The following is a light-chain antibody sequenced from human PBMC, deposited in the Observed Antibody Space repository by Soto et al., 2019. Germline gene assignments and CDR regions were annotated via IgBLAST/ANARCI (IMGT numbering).Light chain of an antibody. Sequence: QSALTQPASVSGSLGQSITISCTGTSNDVGGYNYVSWYQQYPGKAPKLIIYDVTNRPSGVSTRFSGSKSGNRASLTISGLQAEDEADYYCSSYTTTTTSCVFGTGTKLTVL. CDR3: SSYTTTTTSCV. CDR2: DVT. CDR1: SNDVGGYNY. J-gene: IGLJ1*01. V-gene: IGLV2-14*03.